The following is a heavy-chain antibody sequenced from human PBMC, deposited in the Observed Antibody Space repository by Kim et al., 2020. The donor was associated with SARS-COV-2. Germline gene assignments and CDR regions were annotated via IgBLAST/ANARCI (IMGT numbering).Heavy chain of an antibody. J-gene: IGHJ3*02. CDR3: AKFSYDSSGYSPGGAFDI. V-gene: IGHV3-23*01. CDR2: ISGSGGST. D-gene: IGHD3-22*01. Sequence: GSLRLSCAASGFTFSSYAMSWVRQAPGKGLEWVSAISGSGGSTYYADSVKGRFTISRDNSQNTLYLQMNSLRAEDTAVYYCAKFSYDSSGYSPGGAFDIWGQGTMVTVSS. CDR1: GFTFSSYA.